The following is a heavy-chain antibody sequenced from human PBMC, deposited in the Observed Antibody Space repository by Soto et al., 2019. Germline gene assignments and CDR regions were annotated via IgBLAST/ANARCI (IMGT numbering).Heavy chain of an antibody. J-gene: IGHJ5*02. D-gene: IGHD5-18*01. CDR3: ARGIRTDTAMVKGIAAAGISVHSNWFDP. CDR1: GGSFSGYY. CDR2: INHSGST. V-gene: IGHV4-34*01. Sequence: SETLSLTCAVYGGSFSGYYWSWIRQPPGKGLEWIGEINHSGSTNYNPSLKSRVTISVDTSKNQFSLKRSSVTAADTAVYYCARGIRTDTAMVKGIAAAGISVHSNWFDPWGQGTLVTVSS.